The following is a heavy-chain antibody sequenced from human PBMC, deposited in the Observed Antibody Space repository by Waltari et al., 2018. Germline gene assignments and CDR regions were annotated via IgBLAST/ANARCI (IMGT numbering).Heavy chain of an antibody. J-gene: IGHJ4*03. CDR2: IYSGGST. Sequence: EVRLVESGGGLIQPGGSLSLSCAAPGFPFISTHISWVPQAPGKGLEWVSVIYSGGSTYYADSVKGRFTISRDNSKNTLYLQMNSLRAEDTAVYYCARGDYYDSSGYFDYWGQGTTVTVSS. CDR1: GFPFISTH. V-gene: IGHV3-53*01. CDR3: ARGDYYDSSGYFDY. D-gene: IGHD3-22*01.